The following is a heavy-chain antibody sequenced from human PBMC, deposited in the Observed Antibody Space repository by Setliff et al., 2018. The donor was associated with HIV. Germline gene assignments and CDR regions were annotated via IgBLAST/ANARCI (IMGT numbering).Heavy chain of an antibody. CDR3: ASYYGSGAHYPYYYYMDV. V-gene: IGHV1-46*01. Sequence: VASVKVSCKTSGYTFTSYTTHWVRQAPGQGLEWMGIINPSGGGTTYARKFQGRVTMTRNTSISTAYMELSSLRSEDTAVYYCASYYGSGAHYPYYYYMDVWGKGTTVTVSS. J-gene: IGHJ6*03. CDR1: GYTFTSYT. CDR2: INPSGGGT. D-gene: IGHD3-10*01.